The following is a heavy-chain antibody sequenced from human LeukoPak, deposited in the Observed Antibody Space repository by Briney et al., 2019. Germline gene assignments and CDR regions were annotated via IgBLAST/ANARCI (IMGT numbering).Heavy chain of an antibody. CDR2: IWYDGSNK. V-gene: IGHV3-33*03. Sequence: PGRSLRLSCAASGFTFSSYGMHWVRQAPGKGLEWVAVIWYDGSNKCYADSVKGRFTISRDNAKNSLYLQMNSLRAEDTALYYCAKDKEGFSTMPDYWGQGTLVTVSS. CDR3: AKDKEGFSTMPDY. D-gene: IGHD2/OR15-2a*01. CDR1: GFTFSSYG. J-gene: IGHJ4*02.